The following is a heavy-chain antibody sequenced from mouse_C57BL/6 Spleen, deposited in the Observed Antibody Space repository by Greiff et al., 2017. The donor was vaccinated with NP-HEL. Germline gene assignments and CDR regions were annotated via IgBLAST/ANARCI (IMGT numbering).Heavy chain of an antibody. J-gene: IGHJ1*03. CDR3: ARRDGSSYDWYFEV. Sequence: VQLQQSGAELVKPGASVKISCKASGYAFSSYWMNWVKQRPGKGLEWIGQIYPGEGDTNYNGKFKGKATLTADKSSSPAYMQLSSLTSEDSAVYLCARRDGSSYDWYFEVWGTGTTVTVSS. D-gene: IGHD1-1*01. V-gene: IGHV1-80*01. CDR2: IYPGEGDT. CDR1: GYAFSSYW.